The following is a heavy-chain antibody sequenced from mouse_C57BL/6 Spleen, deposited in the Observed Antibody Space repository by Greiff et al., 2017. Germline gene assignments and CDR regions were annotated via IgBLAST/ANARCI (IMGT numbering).Heavy chain of an antibody. J-gene: IGHJ4*01. V-gene: IGHV14-4*01. CDR3: TTRITTVVAKAMDY. D-gene: IGHD1-1*01. CDR1: GFNIKDDY. Sequence: EVQLQQSGAELVRPGASVKLSCTASGFNIKDDYMHWVKQRPEQGLEWIGWIDPENGDTEYASKFQGKATITADTSSNTAYLQLSSLTSEDTAVXYCTTRITTVVAKAMDYWGQGTSVTVSS. CDR2: IDPENGDT.